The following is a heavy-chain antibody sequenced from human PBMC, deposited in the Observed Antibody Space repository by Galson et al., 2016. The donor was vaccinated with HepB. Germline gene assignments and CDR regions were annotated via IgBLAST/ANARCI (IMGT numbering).Heavy chain of an antibody. J-gene: IGHJ5*02. CDR2: IRSKTNNYAT. V-gene: IGHV3-73*01. CDR1: GFTFSVSA. D-gene: IGHD3-22*01. Sequence: SLRLSCAASGFTFSVSAMHWVRQASGKGLEWIGRIRSKTNNYATAYAASVKGRFTISRDDSKNTAYLQMNSLKTEDTALYYCTTRTYYYDSNAIYNWFDPWGQGTLVTVSS. CDR3: TTRTYYYDSNAIYNWFDP.